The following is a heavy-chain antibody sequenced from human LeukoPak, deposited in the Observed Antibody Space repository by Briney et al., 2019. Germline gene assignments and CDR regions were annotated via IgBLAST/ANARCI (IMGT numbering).Heavy chain of an antibody. Sequence: GRSLILSCAASGFTFSSYGMHWVRQAPGKGLEWVAVIWFGGSNKFYADSVKGRFTISRDNSKNTLYLQMNSLRAEDTAVYYCASSAGALIDCWGQGTLVIVSS. D-gene: IGHD6-19*01. CDR3: ASSAGALIDC. CDR1: GFTFSSYG. V-gene: IGHV3-33*01. J-gene: IGHJ4*02. CDR2: IWFGGSNK.